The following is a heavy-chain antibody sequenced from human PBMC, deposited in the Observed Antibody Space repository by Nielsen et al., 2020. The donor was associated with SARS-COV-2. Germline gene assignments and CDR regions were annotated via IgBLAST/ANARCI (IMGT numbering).Heavy chain of an antibody. J-gene: IGHJ4*02. D-gene: IGHD3-10*01. CDR1: GGPFSGNF. Sequence: SQTLSLTCGVYGGPFSGNFWTWIRQPPGEGLEWIGEINHSGSTNYNPSLKSRVTISVDTSKNQFSLKLSSVTAADTAVYYCARVPRPGYYGSGSPFDYWGQGTLVTVSS. V-gene: IGHV4-34*01. CDR3: ARVPRPGYYGSGSPFDY. CDR2: INHSGST.